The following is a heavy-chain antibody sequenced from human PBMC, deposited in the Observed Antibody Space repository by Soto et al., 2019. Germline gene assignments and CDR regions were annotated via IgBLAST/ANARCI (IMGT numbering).Heavy chain of an antibody. CDR2: ISAYNGNT. J-gene: IGHJ6*02. D-gene: IGHD2-15*01. V-gene: IGHV1-18*04. CDR1: GYTFTSYG. Sequence: ASVKVACKASGYTFTSYGISWVRQAPGQGLEWMGWISAYNGNTNYAQKLQGRVTMTTDTSTSTAYMELRSLRSDDTAVYYCARDTAVVVVAATNYYYYSGMDVWGQGTTVTVSS. CDR3: ARDTAVVVVAATNYYYYSGMDV.